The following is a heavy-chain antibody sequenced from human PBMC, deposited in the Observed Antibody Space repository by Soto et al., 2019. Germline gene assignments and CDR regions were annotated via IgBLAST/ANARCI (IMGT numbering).Heavy chain of an antibody. CDR1: GGSISSYY. J-gene: IGHJ6*03. V-gene: IGHV4-59*08. Sequence: PSETLSLTCTVSGGSISSYYWTWIRQPPGKGLEWIGYIYYSGSTNYNPSLKSRVTISVATSKTQFSLKLSSVTAADTAVYYCASLDAYYHYMDVWGKGTTVTVSS. CDR2: IYYSGST. CDR3: ASLDAYYHYMDV.